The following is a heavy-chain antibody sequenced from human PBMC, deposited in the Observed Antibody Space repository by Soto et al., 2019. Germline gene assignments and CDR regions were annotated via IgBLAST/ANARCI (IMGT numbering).Heavy chain of an antibody. V-gene: IGHV1-3*01. CDR2: INAGNGNT. D-gene: IGHD3-10*01. CDR1: GYTLTSYA. CDR3: ARANHYYGSGSYSYYYYYGMDV. Sequence: ASVKVSCKASGYTLTSYAMHWVRQAPGQRLEWMGWINAGNGNTKYSQKFQGRITITRDTSASTAYMELSSLRSEDTAVYYCARANHYYGSGSYSYYYYYGMDVWGQGTTVTVSS. J-gene: IGHJ6*02.